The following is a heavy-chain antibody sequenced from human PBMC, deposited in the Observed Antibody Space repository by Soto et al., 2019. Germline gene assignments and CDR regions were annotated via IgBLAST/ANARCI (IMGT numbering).Heavy chain of an antibody. J-gene: IGHJ6*02. Sequence: QVQLVQSGAEVKKPGSSVKVSCKASGGTFSSYAISWVRQAPGQGLEWMGGIIPIFGTANYAQKFQGRVTITADESTSTAYMELSSLRSEDTAVYYCARDQWGRDGYNYVGMDVWGQGTTVTVSS. D-gene: IGHD5-12*01. V-gene: IGHV1-69*12. CDR1: GGTFSSYA. CDR3: ARDQWGRDGYNYVGMDV. CDR2: IIPIFGTA.